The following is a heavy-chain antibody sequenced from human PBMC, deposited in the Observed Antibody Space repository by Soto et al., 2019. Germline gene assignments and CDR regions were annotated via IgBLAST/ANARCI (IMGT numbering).Heavy chain of an antibody. D-gene: IGHD2-2*01. CDR1: GFTFSGYV. CDR3: AKHSSYAPPFGTFDI. Sequence: GGALRLSCAASGFTFSGYVMHGVRRAPGKGLEWVAVISYDGSNKYYADSVKGRFTVSRDHSNHTLYLQTNSLRADDTPLHHSAKHSSYAPPFGTFDICGQGTMVT. V-gene: IGHV3-30*18. CDR2: ISYDGSNK. J-gene: IGHJ3*02.